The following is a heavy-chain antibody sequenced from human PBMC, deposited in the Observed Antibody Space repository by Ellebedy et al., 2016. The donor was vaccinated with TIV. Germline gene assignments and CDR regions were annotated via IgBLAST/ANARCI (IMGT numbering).Heavy chain of an antibody. Sequence: PGGSLRLPCAASGFTFSSFTMNWVRQAPGKGLEWVSSISSNGGYIYYADSVKGRFAISRDNAKHSLYLQMNSLRVEDMALYYCACLTCAYWGQGALVIVSS. CDR2: ISSNGGYI. J-gene: IGHJ4*02. CDR1: GFTFSSFT. V-gene: IGHV3-21*04. CDR3: ACLTCAY.